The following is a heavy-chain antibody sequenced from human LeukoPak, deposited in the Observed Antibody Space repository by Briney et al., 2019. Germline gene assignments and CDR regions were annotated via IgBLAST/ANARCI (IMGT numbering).Heavy chain of an antibody. Sequence: PGGSLRLSCAASGFTFSTYAMSWVRQIPGKGLEWVSAISGSDDGTYYADSVKGRFTISRDNSRNTLYLQMNTLRAEDTAVYYCAKDLSQLWFGERPGHWGQGTLVTVSS. CDR1: GFTFSTYA. D-gene: IGHD3-10*01. CDR2: ISGSDDGT. J-gene: IGHJ4*02. CDR3: AKDLSQLWFGERPGH. V-gene: IGHV3-23*01.